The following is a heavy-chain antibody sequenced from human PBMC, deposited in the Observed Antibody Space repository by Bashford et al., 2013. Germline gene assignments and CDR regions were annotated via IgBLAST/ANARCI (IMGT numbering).Heavy chain of an antibody. CDR2: IKPDGGEK. Sequence: GSLRLSCAASGFTFSRYWMTWVRQAPGKGLEWVANIKPDGGEKYFVESVKGRFTISRDNSKNTLYLQMNSLRAEDTAVYYCAKPAGSYCSGGSCYSANWFDPWGQGTLVTVSS. CDR3: AKPAGSYCSGGSCYSANWFDP. CDR1: GFTFSRYW. J-gene: IGHJ5*02. V-gene: IGHV3-7*03. D-gene: IGHD2-15*01.